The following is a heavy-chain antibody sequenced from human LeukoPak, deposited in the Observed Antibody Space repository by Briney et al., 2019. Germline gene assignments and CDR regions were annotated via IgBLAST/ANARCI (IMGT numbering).Heavy chain of an antibody. V-gene: IGHV1-69*04. CDR1: GGTFSSYA. J-gene: IGHJ4*02. CDR2: IIPILGIA. CDR3: AHHYYDSSGWDY. Sequence: ASVKVSCKASGGTFSSYAISWVRQAPGQGLEWMGRIIPILGIANYAQKFQGRVTITADKSTSTAYMELSSLRSEDTAVYYCAHHYYDSSGWDYWGQGTLVTVSS. D-gene: IGHD3-22*01.